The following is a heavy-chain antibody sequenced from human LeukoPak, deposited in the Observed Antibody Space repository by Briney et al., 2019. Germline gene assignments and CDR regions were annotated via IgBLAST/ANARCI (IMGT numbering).Heavy chain of an antibody. Sequence: ASVKVSCKASGYTFTSYGISWVRQAPGQGLEWMGWISAYNGNTNYAQKLQGRVTMTTDTSTSTAYMELRSLRSDDTAVYYCARMPQVDYYDSSGYYPDYWGQGTPVTVSS. CDR2: ISAYNGNT. CDR3: ARMPQVDYYDSSGYYPDY. V-gene: IGHV1-18*01. J-gene: IGHJ4*02. D-gene: IGHD3-22*01. CDR1: GYTFTSYG.